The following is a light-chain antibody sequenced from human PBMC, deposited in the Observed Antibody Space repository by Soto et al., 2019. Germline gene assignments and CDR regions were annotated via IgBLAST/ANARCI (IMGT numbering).Light chain of an antibody. V-gene: IGKV3-20*01. CDR2: GAS. J-gene: IGKJ4*01. CDR3: QQYGNSRLT. CDR1: QSVSSSN. Sequence: EIVLTQSPGTLSLSPGERATLCCRASQSVSSSNLAWYQQIPGQAPRLLIYGASSRATGIPDRFSGSGSGTDFTLTISRLEPEDFAVYYCQQYGNSRLTFGGGTKV.